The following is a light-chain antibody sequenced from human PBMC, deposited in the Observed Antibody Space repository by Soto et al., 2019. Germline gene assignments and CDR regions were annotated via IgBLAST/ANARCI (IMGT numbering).Light chain of an antibody. CDR1: SSDVGGYNY. J-gene: IGLJ2*01. Sequence: QSALTQPPSASGSPGQSVTISCTGTSSDVGGYNYVSWYQQHPGKAPKLMIHEVSKRPSGVPDRFSGSKSGNTASLTVSGLQAEDEADYYCSSYAGSNNLRVVFGGGTQLTVL. CDR3: SSYAGSNNLRVV. V-gene: IGLV2-8*01. CDR2: EVS.